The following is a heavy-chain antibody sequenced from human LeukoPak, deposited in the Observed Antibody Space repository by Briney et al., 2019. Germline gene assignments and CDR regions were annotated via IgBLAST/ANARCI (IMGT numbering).Heavy chain of an antibody. J-gene: IGHJ4*02. D-gene: IGHD5-18*01. V-gene: IGHV4-59*08. CDR3: ARQAGGFKIRYNSGVDY. CDR1: GGSISSYY. Sequence: SETLSLTCTVSGGSISSYYWSWIRQPPGKGLEWIGYIYYSGSTNYNPSLKSRVTISVDTSKNQFSLKLNSVTAADTAVYYCARQAGGFKIRYNSGVDYWGQGTLVTVSS. CDR2: IYYSGST.